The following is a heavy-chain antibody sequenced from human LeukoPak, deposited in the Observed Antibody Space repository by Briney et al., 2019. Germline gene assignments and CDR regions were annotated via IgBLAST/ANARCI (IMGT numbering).Heavy chain of an antibody. CDR1: GFTVSSNY. CDR2: IYSGGST. D-gene: IGHD3-9*01. J-gene: IGHJ6*02. CDR3: ARQPEGHYDILTGSYYYYGMDV. V-gene: IGHV3-53*04. Sequence: GGSLRLSCAASGFTVSSNYMSWVRQAPGKGLEWVSVIYSGGSTYYADSMKGRFTISRHNSKNTLYLQMNSLRAEGTAVYYCARQPEGHYDILTGSYYYYGMDVWGQGTTVTVSS.